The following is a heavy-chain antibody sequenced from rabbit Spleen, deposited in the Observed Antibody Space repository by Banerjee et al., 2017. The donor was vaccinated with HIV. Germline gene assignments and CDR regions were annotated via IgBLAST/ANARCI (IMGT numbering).Heavy chain of an antibody. Sequence: QLEESGGGLVQPEGSLTLTCTASGFSFSSSQYMCWVRQAPGKGPEWIACIYTGSSGSTYYASWAKGRFTCSKTSSTTVTLQMTSLTVADTATYFCARDTASSFSSYGMDLWGQGTLVTVS. CDR2: IYTGSSGST. D-gene: IGHD6-1*01. CDR1: GFSFSSSQY. J-gene: IGHJ6*01. CDR3: ARDTASSFSSYGMDL. V-gene: IGHV1S45*01.